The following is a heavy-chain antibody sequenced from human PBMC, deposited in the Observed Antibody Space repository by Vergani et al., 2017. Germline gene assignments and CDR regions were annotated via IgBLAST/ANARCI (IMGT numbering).Heavy chain of an antibody. J-gene: IGHJ4*02. CDR3: AKDTSGWLYYFDY. V-gene: IGHV3-9*01. CDR1: GFTFDDYA. CDR2: ISWNSGSI. Sequence: VQLVESGGGLVKPGGSLRLSCAASGFTFDDYAMHWVRQAPGKGLEWVSGISWNSGSIGYADSVKGRFTISRDNAKNSLYLQMNSLRAEDTALYYCAKDTSGWLYYFDYWGQGTLVTVSS. D-gene: IGHD6-19*01.